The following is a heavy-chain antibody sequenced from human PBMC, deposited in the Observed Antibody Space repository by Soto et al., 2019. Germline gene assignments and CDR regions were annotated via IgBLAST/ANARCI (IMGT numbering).Heavy chain of an antibody. J-gene: IGHJ5*02. Sequence: GGSLRLSCAASGFTFSSYSMNWVRQAPWKGLEWVSSISSSSSYIYYADSVKGRFTISRDNAKNSLYLQMDSLRAEDTAVYYCARDPRISHESGWFDPWGQGTRVTVSS. CDR1: GFTFSSYS. V-gene: IGHV3-21*01. D-gene: IGHD1-20*01. CDR2: ISSSSSYI. CDR3: ARDPRISHESGWFDP.